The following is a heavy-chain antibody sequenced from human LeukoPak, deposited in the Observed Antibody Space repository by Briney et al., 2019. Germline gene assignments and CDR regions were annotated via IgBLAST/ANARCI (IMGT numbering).Heavy chain of an antibody. CDR3: ARRVNSRSL. J-gene: IGHJ4*02. CDR2: INHSGGT. CDR1: GGSFSGYY. V-gene: IGHV4-34*01. Sequence: SEALSLTCGVYGGSFSGYYWSWIRHPPGKGLEWIGEINHSGGTNYNPSLKSRVTISVDTSKNHFSLKLTSVTAADTAVYYCARRVNSRSLWGQGTLVTVSS. D-gene: IGHD5-18*01.